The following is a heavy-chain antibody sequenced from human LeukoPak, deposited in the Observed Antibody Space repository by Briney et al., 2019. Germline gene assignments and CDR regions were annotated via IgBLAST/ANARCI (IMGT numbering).Heavy chain of an antibody. J-gene: IGHJ4*02. V-gene: IGHV3-74*01. CDR3: VRDLILVWTPGDDFDF. D-gene: IGHD3-16*01. CDR2: INEDATPI. CDR1: GFAFSAYW. Sequence: GGSLRLSCAASGFAFSAYWMHWVRQAPGKGLEWVSRINEDATPITYADSVKGRFIISRDHSKKSLYLPMNNLRAEDTAVYYCVRDLILVWTPGDDFDFWGQGTLVIVSS.